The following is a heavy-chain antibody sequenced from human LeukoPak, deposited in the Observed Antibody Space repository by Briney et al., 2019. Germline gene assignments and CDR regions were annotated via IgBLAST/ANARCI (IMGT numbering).Heavy chain of an antibody. CDR2: INPSDSDT. CDR3: ARAWNFDY. V-gene: IGHV5-51*01. Sequence: GESLKISCKGSGYSFTNYWIAWVRQMPGRGLEWMVIINPSDSDTRYSPSFQGQVTVSADKSISTAYLQWSSLKASDSAMYYCARAWNFDYWGQGTLVTVSS. D-gene: IGHD1-1*01. J-gene: IGHJ4*02. CDR1: GYSFTNYW.